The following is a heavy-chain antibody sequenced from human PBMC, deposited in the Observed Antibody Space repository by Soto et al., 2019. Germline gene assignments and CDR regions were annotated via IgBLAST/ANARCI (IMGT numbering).Heavy chain of an antibody. CDR3: AREVQVHAPAFAY. V-gene: IGHV1-69*19. CDR1: GGTFNTYA. Sequence: QVQLVQSGAEMQKPGSSVKVSCQSSGGTFNTYAMNWVRQAPGQGPEWMGDVSPRFGAANYAPKFQGRVTITADESTGTSYMPFSSLTSDNTALYICAREVQVHAPAFAYWGQGTVVTVSS. D-gene: IGHD3-10*01. CDR2: VSPRFGAA. J-gene: IGHJ4*02.